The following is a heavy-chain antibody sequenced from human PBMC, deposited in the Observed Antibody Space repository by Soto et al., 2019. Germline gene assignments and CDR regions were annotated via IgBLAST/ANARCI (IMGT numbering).Heavy chain of an antibody. CDR1: GGSINTYY. V-gene: IGHV4-59*01. D-gene: IGHD3-10*01. Sequence: QVQLQESGPGLLKPSETLSLTCTVSGGSINTYYWSWIRQPPGKGLEWIGYIYHTESTNYSPSLKSRVTISIDTSKNQFSLKLSSVTAADRALYYCARMGPRFQPHFFDYWGQGTLVTVSS. CDR2: IYHTEST. J-gene: IGHJ4*02. CDR3: ARMGPRFQPHFFDY.